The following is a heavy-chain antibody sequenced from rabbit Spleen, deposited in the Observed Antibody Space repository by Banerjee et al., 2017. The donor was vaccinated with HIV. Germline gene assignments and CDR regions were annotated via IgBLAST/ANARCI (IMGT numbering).Heavy chain of an antibody. V-gene: IGHV1S45*01. CDR2: IIGGSSGST. Sequence: QEQLVESGGGLVQPEGSLTLTCTASGFSFSSSYWICWVRQAPGKGLEWIGCIIGGSSGSTYYASWAKGRFTVSKASSTTVTLQMTSLTAADTATYFCARDRSTNSAWEPFKLWGPGTLRHRL. CDR1: GFSFSSSYW. J-gene: IGHJ4*01. CDR3: ARDRSTNSAWEPFKL. D-gene: IGHD4-1*01.